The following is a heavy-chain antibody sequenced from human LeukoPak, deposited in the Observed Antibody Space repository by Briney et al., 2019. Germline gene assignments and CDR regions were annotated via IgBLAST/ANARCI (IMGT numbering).Heavy chain of an antibody. V-gene: IGHV3-48*03. D-gene: IGHD3-10*01. CDR1: GFTFSSYE. CDR3: ASGYYYGTHAFDI. Sequence: PGGSLRLSCAASGFTFSSYEMNWVRQAPGKGLEWVSYISSSGSTIYYADSVKGRFTISRDNAKNSLYLQMNSLRAEDTAVYYYASGYYYGTHAFDIWGQGTMVTVSS. J-gene: IGHJ3*02. CDR2: ISSSGSTI.